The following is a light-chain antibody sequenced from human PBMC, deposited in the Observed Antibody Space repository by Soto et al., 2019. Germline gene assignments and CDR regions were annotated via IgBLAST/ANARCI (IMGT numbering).Light chain of an antibody. CDR2: YGN. V-gene: IGLV1-44*01. CDR3: AAWDDRLNGRV. J-gene: IGLJ1*01. CDR1: NSNIGSNT. Sequence: QSVLTQPPSASGTPGQRVTISCSGSNSNIGSNTVNWYQQLPGTAPKLLIYYGNLRPSGVPDRLSGSKSGTAASLAISGLQSDDEDDYYGAAWDDRLNGRVFGTGTKLTVL.